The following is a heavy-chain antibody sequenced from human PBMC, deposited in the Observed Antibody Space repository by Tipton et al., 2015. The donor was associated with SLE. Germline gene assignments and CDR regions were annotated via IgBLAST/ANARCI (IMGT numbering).Heavy chain of an antibody. Sequence: TLSLTCTVSGGSIRSYYWSWIRQSPGKGLEWIGNVYYVGSTNYNPSLKGRVTISVATSKNQFSLKLRSVTAADTAVYYCARRGYKSWYFDLWGRGALITVSS. D-gene: IGHD5-24*01. V-gene: IGHV4-59*01. CDR3: ARRGYKSWYFDL. J-gene: IGHJ2*01. CDR1: GGSIRSYY. CDR2: VYYVGST.